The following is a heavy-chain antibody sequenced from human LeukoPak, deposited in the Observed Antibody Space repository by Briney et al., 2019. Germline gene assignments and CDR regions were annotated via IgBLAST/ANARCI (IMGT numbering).Heavy chain of an antibody. Sequence: GASVKVSCKASGGTFSSYTISWVRQAPGQGLEWMGRIIPILGIANYAQKFQGRVTITADKSTSTAYMELSSLRSEDTAVYYCASGLYYYDSRGNWDYWGQGTLVTVSS. CDR3: ASGLYYYDSRGNWDY. V-gene: IGHV1-69*02. D-gene: IGHD3-22*01. CDR1: GGTFSSYT. J-gene: IGHJ4*02. CDR2: IIPILGIA.